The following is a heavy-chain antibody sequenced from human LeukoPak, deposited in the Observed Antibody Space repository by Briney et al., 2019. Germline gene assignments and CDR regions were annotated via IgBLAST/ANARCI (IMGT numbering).Heavy chain of an antibody. CDR2: ISSSGSTI. CDR1: GFTLSSYE. D-gene: IGHD3-10*01. Sequence: GGSLRLSCAASGFTLSSYEMNWVRQAPGEGLGWVSYISSSGSTIYYADSVKGRFTISRDNAKNSLYLQMNSLRAEDTAVYYCARAFVYGSGGYSVSYFDYWGQGTLVTVSS. V-gene: IGHV3-48*03. J-gene: IGHJ4*02. CDR3: ARAFVYGSGGYSVSYFDY.